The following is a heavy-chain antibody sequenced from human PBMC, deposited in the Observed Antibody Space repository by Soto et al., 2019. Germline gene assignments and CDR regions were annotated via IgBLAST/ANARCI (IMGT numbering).Heavy chain of an antibody. J-gene: IGHJ6*02. D-gene: IGHD2-2*01. Sequence: LSLTCTVSDVSINSSSDYWGWIRQHPGKGLEWIGSIYYSGSTYYNPSLKSRVTMSVDTSKNQFSLKVGSVTAADTAVYYCASYSLSGRYVWGQGTTFTVSS. CDR2: IYYSGST. CDR3: ASYSLSGRYV. V-gene: IGHV4-39*01. CDR1: DVSINSSSDY.